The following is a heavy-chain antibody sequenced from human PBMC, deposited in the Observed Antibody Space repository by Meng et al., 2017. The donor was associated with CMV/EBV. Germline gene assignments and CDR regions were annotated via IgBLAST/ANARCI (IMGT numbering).Heavy chain of an antibody. Sequence: KASGYTFTTYGISWVRQAPGQGLEWMGWISAYNGNTNYAQRIQGRVTMTTDTSRSTAYMELRSLRYDDTAVYYCARDLTAVRPGWFDPWGQGTLVTVSS. CDR3: ARDLTAVRPGWFDP. CDR1: GYTFTTYG. CDR2: ISAYNGNT. V-gene: IGHV1-18*01. J-gene: IGHJ5*02. D-gene: IGHD6-6*01.